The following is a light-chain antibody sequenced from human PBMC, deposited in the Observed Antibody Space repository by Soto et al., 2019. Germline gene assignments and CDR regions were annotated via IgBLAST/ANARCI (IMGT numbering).Light chain of an antibody. CDR2: AAS. V-gene: IGKV1-12*01. CDR3: QQANSFPPWT. CDR1: QGIGSW. J-gene: IGKJ1*01. Sequence: DIQMTQSPSSVSASVGDRVTITCRASQGIGSWLAWYQQKPGKAPKLLIYAASSLQSGVPSRFIGSGSGTDFTLTISSLQPEDFATYYCQQANSFPPWTFGQGTKVEIK.